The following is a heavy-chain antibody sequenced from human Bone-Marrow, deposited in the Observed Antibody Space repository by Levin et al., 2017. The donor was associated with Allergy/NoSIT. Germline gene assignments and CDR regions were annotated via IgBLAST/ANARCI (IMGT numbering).Heavy chain of an antibody. Sequence: SGPTLVKPKQTLTLTCTFSGFSLSTSGVGVGWIRPPPGKALEWLALIYWDDDLRYSPSLQSRLTITKDTSKNQVVLTMTNMAPADTGTYFCAHSQSLRPGLPGYNYGPFDFWGQGTLVIVSS. CDR1: GFSLSTSGVG. V-gene: IGHV2-5*02. CDR2: IYWDDDL. J-gene: IGHJ4*02. D-gene: IGHD5-18*01. CDR3: AHSQSLRPGLPGYNYGPFDF.